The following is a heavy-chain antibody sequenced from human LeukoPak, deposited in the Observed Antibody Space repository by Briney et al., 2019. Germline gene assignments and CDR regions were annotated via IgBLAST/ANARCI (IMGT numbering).Heavy chain of an antibody. CDR3: ARDITYSSSWYPPYNWFDP. J-gene: IGHJ5*02. V-gene: IGHV1-18*04. Sequence: ASVKVSCKASGYTFTGYYMHWVRQAPGQGLEWMGWISAYNGNTNYAQKLQGRVTMTTDTSTSTAYMELRSLRSDDTAVYYCARDITYSSSWYPPYNWFDPWGQGTLVTVSS. CDR1: GYTFTGYY. D-gene: IGHD6-13*01. CDR2: ISAYNGNT.